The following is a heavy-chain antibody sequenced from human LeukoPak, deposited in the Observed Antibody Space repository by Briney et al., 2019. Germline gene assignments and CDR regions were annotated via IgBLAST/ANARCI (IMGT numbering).Heavy chain of an antibody. D-gene: IGHD6-19*01. J-gene: IGHJ4*02. CDR3: AKLPPYSSGWPPDY. CDR2: ISGSGGST. CDR1: GFTFSSYA. Sequence: GGALRLSCAASGFTFSSYAISWGRPAPGEGLEGVSAISGSGGSTYYADSVKGRFTISRDNSKNTLYLQMNSLRAEDTAVYYCAKLPPYSSGWPPDYWGQGTLVTVSS. V-gene: IGHV3-23*01.